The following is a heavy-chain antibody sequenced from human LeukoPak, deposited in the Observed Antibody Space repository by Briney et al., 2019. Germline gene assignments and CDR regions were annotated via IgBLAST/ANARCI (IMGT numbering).Heavy chain of an antibody. J-gene: IGHJ4*02. V-gene: IGHV4-59*01. Sequence: SETLSLTCTVSGGSISSYYWSWIRQPPGKGLEWIGYIYYSGSTNYNPSLKSRVTMSVDTSKNQFSLKLSSVTAADTAVYYCARRGGRYCSSTRCYEYYFDYWGQGTLVTVSS. D-gene: IGHD2-2*01. CDR1: GGSISSYY. CDR3: ARRGGRYCSSTRCYEYYFDY. CDR2: IYYSGST.